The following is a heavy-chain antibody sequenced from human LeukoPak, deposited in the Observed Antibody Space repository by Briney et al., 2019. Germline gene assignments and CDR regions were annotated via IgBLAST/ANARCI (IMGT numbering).Heavy chain of an antibody. Sequence: PGGSLRLSCAASGFTVSSNYMSWVRQAPGKGLEWVSAISGSGGSTYYADSVKGRFTISRDNSKNTLYLQMNSLRAEDTAVYYCARRAGAYSHPYGYWGQGTLVTVSS. D-gene: IGHD4/OR15-4a*01. CDR3: ARRAGAYSHPYGY. V-gene: IGHV3-53*01. J-gene: IGHJ4*02. CDR2: ISGSGGST. CDR1: GFTVSSNY.